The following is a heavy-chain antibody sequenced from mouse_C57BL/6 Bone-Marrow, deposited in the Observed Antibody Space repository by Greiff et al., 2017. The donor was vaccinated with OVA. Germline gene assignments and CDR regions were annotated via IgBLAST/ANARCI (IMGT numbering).Heavy chain of an antibody. D-gene: IGHD2-4*01. CDR1: SYTFTSYW. Sequence: QVQLKQPGAELVMPGASVKLSCQASSYTFTSYWMHWVKQRPGQGLEWIGEIDPSDSYTNYNQKFKGKSTLTVDKSSSTAYMQLSSLTSEDSAVYYCARRAYYDYDGYYFDYWGQGTTLTVSS. V-gene: IGHV1-69*01. CDR2: IDPSDSYT. CDR3: ARRAYYDYDGYYFDY. J-gene: IGHJ2*01.